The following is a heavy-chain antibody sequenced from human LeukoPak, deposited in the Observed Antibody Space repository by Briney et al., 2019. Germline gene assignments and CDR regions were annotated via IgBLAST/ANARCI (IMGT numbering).Heavy chain of an antibody. V-gene: IGHV3-33*08. J-gene: IGHJ4*02. Sequence: PGRSLRLSCAASGFTFSSYGMHWVRQAPGKGLEWVAVIWYDGSNKYYADSLKGRFTISRDNSKNTLYLQLNSLRAEDMAVYYCARAIREYTYGSAFGYWGQGTLVTVSS. CDR3: ARAIREYTYGSAFGY. CDR1: GFTFSSYG. D-gene: IGHD5-18*01. CDR2: IWYDGSNK.